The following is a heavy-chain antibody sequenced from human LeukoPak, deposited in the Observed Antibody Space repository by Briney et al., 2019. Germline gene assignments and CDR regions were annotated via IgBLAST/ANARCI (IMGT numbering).Heavy chain of an antibody. CDR3: AKKAQYNGNYPLDY. J-gene: IGHJ4*02. CDR2: ISYDGSNK. D-gene: IGHD1-26*01. V-gene: IGHV3-30*04. CDR1: GFTFSTYT. Sequence: GGSLRLSCAASGFTFSTYTIHWVRQAPGKGLEWVAVISYDGSNKYYADSVKGRFTISRDNSKNTLYLQMNSLRAEDTALYFCAKKAQYNGNYPLDYWGQGTLVTVSS.